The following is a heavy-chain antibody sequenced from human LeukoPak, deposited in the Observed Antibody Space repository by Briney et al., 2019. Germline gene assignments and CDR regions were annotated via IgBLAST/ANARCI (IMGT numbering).Heavy chain of an antibody. Sequence: SVKVSCKTSGGTFSSYAISWVRQAPGQGLEWMGGIIPIFGTANYAQKFQGRVTITADESTSTAYMELSSLRSEDTAVYYCARSVTMIVEWGIMNYWGQGTLVTVSS. CDR3: ARSVTMIVEWGIMNY. V-gene: IGHV1-69*01. D-gene: IGHD3-22*01. J-gene: IGHJ4*02. CDR1: GGTFSSYA. CDR2: IIPIFGTA.